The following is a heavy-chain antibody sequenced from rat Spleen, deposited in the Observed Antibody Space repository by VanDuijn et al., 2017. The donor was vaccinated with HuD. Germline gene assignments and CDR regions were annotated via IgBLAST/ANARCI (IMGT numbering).Heavy chain of an antibody. CDR2: ITNASGRT. J-gene: IGHJ2*01. Sequence: EVQLVESGGGLVQPGRSLKLSCVTSGFTFNYYWMTWIRQVPGKGLEWVASITNASGRTYYPDSVKGRFTISRDNAKSTLYLEMDSLRSEDTATYYCVRQGYLRDWYFDFWGQGVMVTVSS. CDR3: VRQGYLRDWYFDF. D-gene: IGHD2-7*01. V-gene: IGHV5-31*01. CDR1: GFTFNYYW.